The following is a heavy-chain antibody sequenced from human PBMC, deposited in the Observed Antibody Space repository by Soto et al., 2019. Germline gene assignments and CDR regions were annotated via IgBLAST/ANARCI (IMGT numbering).Heavy chain of an antibody. D-gene: IGHD3-22*01. CDR3: ARAGYDSSGYYFHAMDV. V-gene: IGHV3-13*05. CDR2: IGTAGDP. CDR1: GFILSGYD. J-gene: IGHJ6*02. Sequence: GGSLRLSCVASGFILSGYDMHWVRQATGEGLEWVSAIGTAGDPYYSGSVKGRFTISRGNAENSVYLQMNSLRAGDTAVYYCARAGYDSSGYYFHAMDVWGPGTTVTVSS.